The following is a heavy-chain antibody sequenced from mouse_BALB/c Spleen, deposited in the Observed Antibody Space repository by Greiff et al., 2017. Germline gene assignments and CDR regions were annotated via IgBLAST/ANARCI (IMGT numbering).Heavy chain of an antibody. J-gene: IGHJ3*01. CDR1: GYTFTDYA. Sequence: QVQLQQSGPELVRPGVSVKISCKGSGYTFTDYAMHWVKQSHAKSLEWIGVISTYYGNTNYNQKFKGKATMTVDKSSSTAYMELARLTSEDSAIYYCALRRSWFAYWGQGTLVTVSA. V-gene: IGHV1-67*01. CDR3: ALRRSWFAY. CDR2: ISTYYGNT.